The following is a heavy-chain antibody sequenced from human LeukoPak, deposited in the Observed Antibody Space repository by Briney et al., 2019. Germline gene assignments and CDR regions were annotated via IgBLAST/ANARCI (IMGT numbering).Heavy chain of an antibody. D-gene: IGHD3-10*01. V-gene: IGHV4-59*01. CDR1: GGSISSDY. CDR3: ARRDYYGSGSYSY. J-gene: IGHJ4*02. Sequence: SETLSLTCTVSGGSISSDYWRWIRQPPGKGLEWIGYIYYSGSTNYNPSLKSRVTISVDTSKNQFSMKLSSVTAADTAVYYCARRDYYGSGSYSYWGQGTLVTVSS. CDR2: IYYSGST.